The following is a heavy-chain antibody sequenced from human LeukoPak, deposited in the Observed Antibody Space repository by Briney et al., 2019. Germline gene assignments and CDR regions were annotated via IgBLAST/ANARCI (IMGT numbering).Heavy chain of an antibody. D-gene: IGHD2-2*01. Sequence: GGSLRLSCAASRFTFSSYSMNWVRQAPGKGLEWVSYISSNSSTIYYADSVKGRFTISRDNAKNSLYLQMNSLRAEDTAVYYCARGLGYCSSTSCSSWDYWGQGTLVTVSS. CDR2: ISSNSSTI. V-gene: IGHV3-48*01. CDR1: RFTFSSYS. CDR3: ARGLGYCSSTSCSSWDY. J-gene: IGHJ4*02.